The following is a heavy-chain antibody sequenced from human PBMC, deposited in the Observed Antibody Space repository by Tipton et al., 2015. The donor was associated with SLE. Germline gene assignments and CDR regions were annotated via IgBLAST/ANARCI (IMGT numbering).Heavy chain of an antibody. D-gene: IGHD6-6*01. CDR2: IYYCGNT. CDR3: AGRVAHSSSSWAIGY. CDR1: GGSISRYY. V-gene: IGHV4-59*01. J-gene: IGHJ4*02. Sequence: GLVKPSETLSLTCTGSGGSISRYYWCWIRQPPGRGLEWIGHIYYCGNTNYNPSLKSRVTMSVDTSKNQFSLKLSSVTAADTAVYYCAGRVAHSSSSWAIGYWGQGTLVTVSS.